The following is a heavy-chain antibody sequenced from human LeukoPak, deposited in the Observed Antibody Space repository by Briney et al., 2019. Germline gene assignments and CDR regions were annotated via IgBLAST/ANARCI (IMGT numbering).Heavy chain of an antibody. D-gene: IGHD1-26*01. CDR1: GFTFSTNA. Sequence: GSLRLSCLTSGFTFSTNAMSWVRQAPGKGLEGISGISGSGASTYYADSVTGRFTISRDNSRNTLYLQMNSLRGDDTAVYYCAKDVGKWESLHFFDYWGQGTLVTVSS. CDR2: ISGSGAST. CDR3: AKDVGKWESLHFFDY. V-gene: IGHV3-23*01. J-gene: IGHJ4*02.